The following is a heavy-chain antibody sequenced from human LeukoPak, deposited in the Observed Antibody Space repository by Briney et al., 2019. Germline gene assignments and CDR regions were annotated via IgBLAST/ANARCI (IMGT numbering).Heavy chain of an antibody. V-gene: IGHV4-39*01. J-gene: IGHJ4*02. CDR2: IYYSGST. CDR1: GGSISSSSYY. CDR3: ASLTDQLLYDY. Sequence: SETLSLTCTVSGGSISSSSYYWGWIRQPPGKGLEWIGSIYYSGSTYYSPSLKSRVTISVDTSKNQFSLKLSSVTAADTAVYYCASLTDQLLYDYWGQGTLVTVSS. D-gene: IGHD2-2*01.